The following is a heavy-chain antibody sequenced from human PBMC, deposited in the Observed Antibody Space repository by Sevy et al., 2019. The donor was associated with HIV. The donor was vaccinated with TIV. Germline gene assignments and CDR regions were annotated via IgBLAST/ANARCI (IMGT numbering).Heavy chain of an antibody. CDR1: CGSISSYY. J-gene: IGHJ4*02. D-gene: IGHD1-26*01. CDR3: ARHFKLGAYFDY. V-gene: IGHV4-59*01. Sequence: SETLSLTCTVSCGSISSYYWSWIRQPPGKGLEWIGYIYYSGSTNYNPSLKSRVTISVDTSKNQFSLKLSSVTAADTAVYYCARHFKLGAYFDYWGQGTLVTVSS. CDR2: IYYSGST.